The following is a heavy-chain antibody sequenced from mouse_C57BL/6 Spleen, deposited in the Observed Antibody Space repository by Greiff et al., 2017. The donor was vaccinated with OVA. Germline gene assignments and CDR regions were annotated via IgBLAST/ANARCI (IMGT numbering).Heavy chain of an antibody. CDR1: GFTFSSYG. J-gene: IGHJ4*01. V-gene: IGHV5-6*01. D-gene: IGHD5-5*01. Sequence: EVHLVESGGDLVKPGGSLKLSCAASGFTFSSYGMSWVRQTPDKRLEWVATISSGGSYTYYPDSVKGRFTISRDNAKNTLYLQMSSLKSEDTAMYYCARRLPYAMDYWGQGTSVTVSS. CDR3: ARRLPYAMDY. CDR2: ISSGGSYT.